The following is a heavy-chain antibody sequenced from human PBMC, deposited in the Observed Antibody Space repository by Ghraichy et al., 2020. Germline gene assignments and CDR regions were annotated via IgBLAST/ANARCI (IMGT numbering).Heavy chain of an antibody. Sequence: GSLRLSCAVYGGSFSGYYWSWIRQPPGKGLEWIGEINHSGSTNYNPSLKSRVTISVDTSKNQFSLKLSSVTAADTAVYYCARGRGKQLWLRGVDWFDPWGQGTLVTVSS. CDR1: GGSFSGYY. J-gene: IGHJ5*02. CDR3: ARGRGKQLWLRGVDWFDP. V-gene: IGHV4-34*01. CDR2: INHSGST. D-gene: IGHD5-18*01.